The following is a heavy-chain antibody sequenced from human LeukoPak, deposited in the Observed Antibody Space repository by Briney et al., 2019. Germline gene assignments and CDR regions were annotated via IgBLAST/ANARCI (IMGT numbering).Heavy chain of an antibody. CDR3: AKHYYGSGSQKYYFDY. CDR1: GFVFGDYG. Sequence: GGSLRLSCAASGFVFGDYGMHWVRQAPGKGLEWVTMVRNDGSDKYYADSVKGRFTISRDNSKNTLYLQMDSLRPEDTAVYYCAKHYYGSGSQKYYFDYWGQGTLVTVSS. V-gene: IGHV3-30*02. J-gene: IGHJ4*02. D-gene: IGHD3-10*01. CDR2: VRNDGSDK.